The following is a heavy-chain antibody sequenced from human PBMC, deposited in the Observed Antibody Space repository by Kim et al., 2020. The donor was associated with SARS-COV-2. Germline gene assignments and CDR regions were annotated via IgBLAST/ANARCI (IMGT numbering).Heavy chain of an antibody. V-gene: IGHV3-30*04. D-gene: IGHD2-15*01. CDR1: GFTFSSYA. Sequence: GGSLRLSCAASGFTFSSYAMHWVRQAPGKGLEWVAVISYDGSNKYYADSVKGRFTISRDNSKNTLYLQMNSLRAEDTAVYYCARGQAVVEYWGQGTLVTVSS. CDR2: ISYDGSNK. CDR3: ARGQAVVEY. J-gene: IGHJ4*02.